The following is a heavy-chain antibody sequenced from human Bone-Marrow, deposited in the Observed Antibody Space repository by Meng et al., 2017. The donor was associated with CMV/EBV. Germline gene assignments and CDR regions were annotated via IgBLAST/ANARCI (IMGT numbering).Heavy chain of an antibody. D-gene: IGHD2-15*01. CDR1: GFTVSSNY. CDR2: IYSCGST. Sequence: GGSLRLSCAASGFTVSSNYMSWVRQAPGKGLEWVSVIYSCGSTYYADSVKGRFTISRDNSKNTLYLQMNSLTAEDTAVYYCARVIRYSEDYWGQGTLVTVSS. CDR3: ARVIRYSEDY. V-gene: IGHV3-66*03. J-gene: IGHJ4*02.